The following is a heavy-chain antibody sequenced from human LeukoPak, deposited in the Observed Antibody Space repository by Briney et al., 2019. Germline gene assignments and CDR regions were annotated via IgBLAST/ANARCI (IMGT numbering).Heavy chain of an antibody. V-gene: IGHV3-72*01. J-gene: IGHJ4*02. CDR1: GITLSDHY. D-gene: IGHD6-19*01. CDR2: SRNKVNGNTT. Sequence: GGSLRLSCAASGITLSDHYIGWVRQLPGKGLEWVGRSRNKVNGNTTEYPASVKGRFTISRDDSNNSLYLQMNSLKTEDTAVYFCARSRYGSVRYFDNWGQGTLVTVSS. CDR3: ARSRYGSVRYFDN.